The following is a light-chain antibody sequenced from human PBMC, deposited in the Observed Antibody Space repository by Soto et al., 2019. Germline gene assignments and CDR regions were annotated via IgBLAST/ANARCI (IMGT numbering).Light chain of an antibody. Sequence: QSALTQPASVSGSPGQSITISCTGTSSDVGGYNYVSWYQEHPGKAPKLMIYDVSNRPSGVSNRFSGSKSGITASLTISGLQSEYEGDYYCSSYTSSSTVVFGGGTKLTVL. CDR2: DVS. J-gene: IGLJ2*01. CDR1: SSDVGGYNY. V-gene: IGLV2-14*01. CDR3: SSYTSSSTVV.